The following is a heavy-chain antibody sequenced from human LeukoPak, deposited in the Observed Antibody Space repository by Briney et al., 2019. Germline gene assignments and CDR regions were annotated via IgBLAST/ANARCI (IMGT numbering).Heavy chain of an antibody. V-gene: IGHV4-59*01. J-gene: IGHJ2*01. CDR1: GGSISNYY. D-gene: IGHD6-13*01. CDR3: ARVYYSSSYDYWYFDL. CDR2: IYYSGST. Sequence: SEILSLTCTVSGGSISNYYWSWIRQPPGKGLEWIGYIYYSGSTNYNPSLKSRVTISVDTSKNQFSLKLSSVTAADTAVYYCARVYYSSSYDYWYFDLWGRGTLVTVSS.